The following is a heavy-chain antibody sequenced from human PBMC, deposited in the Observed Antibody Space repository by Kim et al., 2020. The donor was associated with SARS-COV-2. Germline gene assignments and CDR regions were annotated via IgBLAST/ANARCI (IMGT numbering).Heavy chain of an antibody. D-gene: IGHD3-10*01. CDR3: ARGRSVVRGYLGLGI. CDR1: GGSIINSDSVNINER. CDR2: IDQEGTS. J-gene: IGHJ6*02. V-gene: IGHV4-4*02. Sequence: SETLSLTCTLSGGSIINSDSVNINERWHWVRQAPGKGLEWIGDIDQEGTSTSNPSLESRVSISLDKSMTRFFLTLASVTGADTAVYFCARGRSVVRGYLGLGIWGPGTTVIVSS.